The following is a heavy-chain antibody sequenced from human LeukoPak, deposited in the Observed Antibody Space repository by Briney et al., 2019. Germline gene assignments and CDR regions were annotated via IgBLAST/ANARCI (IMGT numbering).Heavy chain of an antibody. CDR2: IWYDGSNK. CDR3: AKEVSSWYYYYYYMDV. Sequence: GGSLRLPCAASGFTFSSYGMHWVRQATGKGLEWVADIWYDGSNKYYADSVKGRFTISRDNSKNTLYLQMNSLRAEDTAVYYCAKEVSSWYYYYYYMDVWGKGTTVTVSS. J-gene: IGHJ6*03. V-gene: IGHV3-33*06. CDR1: GFTFSSYG. D-gene: IGHD6-13*01.